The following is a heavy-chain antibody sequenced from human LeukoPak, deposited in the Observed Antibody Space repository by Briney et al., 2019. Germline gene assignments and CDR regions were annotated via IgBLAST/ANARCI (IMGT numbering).Heavy chain of an antibody. V-gene: IGHV1-2*02. J-gene: IGHJ4*02. D-gene: IGHD3-16*01. Sequence: ASVKVSCKASGYTFTGYYMHWVRQAPGQGLEWMGWINPNSGGANYAQKFQGRVTMTRDTSISTAYMELSRLRSDDTAVYYCARVMDYVWGSYPFTFDYWGQGTLVTVSS. CDR2: INPNSGGA. CDR1: GYTFTGYY. CDR3: ARVMDYVWGSYPFTFDY.